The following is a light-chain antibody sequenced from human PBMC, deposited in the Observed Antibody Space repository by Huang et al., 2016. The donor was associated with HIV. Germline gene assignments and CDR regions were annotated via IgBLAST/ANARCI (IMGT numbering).Light chain of an antibody. CDR3: QQYNTSPRT. J-gene: IGKJ1*01. Sequence: ENLMTPSPSTLSGSPGESSTLSCRASPSVFKNLAGYQQKYGQAPKRLIDGSSTRAAGIPARISGSGSGTDFTLTISSLQSEDFAVYYCQQYNTSPRTFGQGTKVEV. V-gene: IGKV3-15*01. CDR1: PSVFKN. CDR2: GSS.